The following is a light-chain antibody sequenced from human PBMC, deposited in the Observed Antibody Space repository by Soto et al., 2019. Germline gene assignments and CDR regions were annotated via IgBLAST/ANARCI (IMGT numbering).Light chain of an antibody. CDR1: QNINSD. CDR2: AAS. J-gene: IGKJ2*01. V-gene: IGKV1-39*01. Sequence: DIQMSQSPSSLSASVGDRGTITCRASQNINSDLNWYQQRPGKAPKLLIFAASRLQSGVPSRFSGSGSGTDFTLTNSNLQTEDFATYFCQQSYSTPHTFGQGTKLDI. CDR3: QQSYSTPHT.